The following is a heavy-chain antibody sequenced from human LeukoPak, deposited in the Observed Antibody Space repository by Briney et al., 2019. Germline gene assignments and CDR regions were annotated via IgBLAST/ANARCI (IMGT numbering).Heavy chain of an antibody. CDR3: AKDKKRFGELNWFDP. D-gene: IGHD3-10*01. CDR2: ISGSGGST. V-gene: IGHV3-23*01. Sequence: GGSLRLSCAASGFTFRSYAMSWVRQAPGKGLEWVSAISGSGGSTYYADSVKGRFTISRDNSKNTLYLQMNSLRAEDTAVYYCAKDKKRFGELNWFDPWGQGTLVTVSS. J-gene: IGHJ5*02. CDR1: GFTFRSYA.